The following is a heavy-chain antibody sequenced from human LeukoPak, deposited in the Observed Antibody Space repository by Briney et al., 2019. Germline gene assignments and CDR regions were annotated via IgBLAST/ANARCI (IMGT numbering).Heavy chain of an antibody. Sequence: PSETLSLTCTVSGGSISSSSYYWGWIRQPPGKGLEWIGSIYYSGSTYYNPSLKSRVTISVDTSKNQFSLKLSSVTAADTAVYYCATNPDRDSSGYYYGNYYYGMDVWGQGTTVTVSS. CDR3: ATNPDRDSSGYYYGNYYYGMDV. CDR1: GGSISSSSYY. D-gene: IGHD3-22*01. CDR2: IYYSGST. V-gene: IGHV4-39*01. J-gene: IGHJ6*02.